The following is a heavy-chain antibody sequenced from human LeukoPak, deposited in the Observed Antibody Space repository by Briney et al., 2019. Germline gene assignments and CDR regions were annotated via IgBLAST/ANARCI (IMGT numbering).Heavy chain of an antibody. Sequence: GGSLRLSCAASEFTFNNFGMYWVRQAPGKGLEWVALIWFDGSNTYYADSVKGRFTISRDNSKNMLYLQMNSLRAEDTAVYYCARDRRELWGSNCYYGMDVWGQGTTVTVSS. CDR3: ARDRRELWGSNCYYGMDV. D-gene: IGHD1-26*01. V-gene: IGHV3-33*01. CDR1: EFTFNNFG. J-gene: IGHJ6*02. CDR2: IWFDGSNT.